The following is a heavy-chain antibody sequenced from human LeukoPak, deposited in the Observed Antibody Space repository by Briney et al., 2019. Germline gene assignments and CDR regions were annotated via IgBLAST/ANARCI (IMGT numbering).Heavy chain of an antibody. J-gene: IGHJ1*01. D-gene: IGHD6-19*01. CDR2: ISNSFDST. CDR1: GFSFSNYA. Sequence: GGSLRLSCAASGFSFSNYAMSWVRQAPGKGLEWVSAISNSFDSTYYADSVKGRFTISRDNSKNRLYLQMNSLRAEDTAVYYCAKKVSGWSENFQHWGQGTLVTVSS. V-gene: IGHV3-23*01. CDR3: AKKVSGWSENFQH.